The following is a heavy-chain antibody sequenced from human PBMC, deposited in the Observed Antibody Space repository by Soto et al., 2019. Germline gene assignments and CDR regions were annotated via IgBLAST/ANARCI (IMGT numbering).Heavy chain of an antibody. Sequence: QLQESGPGLVKPSETLSLTCTVSGGSISSSSYYWGWIRQPPGKGLEWIGSIYYSGSTYYNPSLKSRVTISVDTSKNQFSLRLSSVTAADTAVYYCARRVVVITTSWFDPWGQGTLVTVSS. D-gene: IGHD3-22*01. CDR1: GGSISSSSYY. J-gene: IGHJ5*02. CDR3: ARRVVVITTSWFDP. V-gene: IGHV4-39*01. CDR2: IYYSGST.